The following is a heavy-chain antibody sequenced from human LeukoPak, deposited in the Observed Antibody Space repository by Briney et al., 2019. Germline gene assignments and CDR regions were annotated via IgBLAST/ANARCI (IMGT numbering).Heavy chain of an antibody. CDR3: ARGRLTMIVSYFDY. Sequence: ASVKVSCKASGGTFSSYAISWVRQAPGQGLEWMGGIIPIFGTANYAQKFQGRVTITADKSTSTAYMELSSLRSEDTALYYCARGRLTMIVSYFDYWGQGTLVTVSS. CDR1: GGTFSSYA. CDR2: IIPIFGTA. V-gene: IGHV1-69*06. J-gene: IGHJ4*02. D-gene: IGHD3-22*01.